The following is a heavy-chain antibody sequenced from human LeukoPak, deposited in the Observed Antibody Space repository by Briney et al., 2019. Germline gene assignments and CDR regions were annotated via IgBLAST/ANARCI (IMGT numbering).Heavy chain of an antibody. J-gene: IGHJ3*02. CDR2: ISSSSSYI. Sequence: KPGGSLRLSCAASGFTFSSYSMNWVSQDPRKGLEWVSSISSSSSYIYYAASVKGRFTISRDNAKNSLYLQMNSLRAEDTAVYYCAREVIKGRWLQFGVDAFDIWGQGTMVTVSS. CDR1: GFTFSSYS. V-gene: IGHV3-21*01. CDR3: AREVIKGRWLQFGVDAFDI. D-gene: IGHD5-24*01.